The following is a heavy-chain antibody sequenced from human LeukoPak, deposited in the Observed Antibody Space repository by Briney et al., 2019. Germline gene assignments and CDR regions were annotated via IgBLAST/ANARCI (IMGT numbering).Heavy chain of an antibody. CDR2: ISWDGGAT. J-gene: IGHJ4*02. CDR3: TKVARNSSWPYFDS. D-gene: IGHD3-22*01. Sequence: GGSPRLSCAASRFTFDDYSIHWARHPPGKCLEWISLISWDGGATYYADSVKGRFTVSRDKSKNSLFLQMNSVITEDTAFYYCTKVARNSSWPYFDSWGQGTLVTVSS. CDR1: RFTFDDYS. V-gene: IGHV3-43*01.